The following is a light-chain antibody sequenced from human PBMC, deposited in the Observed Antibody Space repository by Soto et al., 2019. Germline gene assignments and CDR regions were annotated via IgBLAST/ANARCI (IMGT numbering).Light chain of an antibody. J-gene: IGKJ1*01. CDR3: QRYGNWT. CDR1: QSVGSN. V-gene: IGKV3-15*01. CDR2: GAS. Sequence: DILMTQSPATLSVSPGERATLSCRASQSVGSNLAWYQHKPGQAPRLLIYGASTRATGVPARFSGSGSGTEFTLTISSLQYEDVAVYYCQRYGNWTFGQGSKVDLK.